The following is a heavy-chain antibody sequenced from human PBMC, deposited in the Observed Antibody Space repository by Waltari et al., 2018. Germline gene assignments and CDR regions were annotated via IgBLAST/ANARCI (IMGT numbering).Heavy chain of an antibody. V-gene: IGHV4-39*07. CDR1: GGSISSSSYY. J-gene: IGHJ4*02. Sequence: QLQLQESGPGLVKPSETLSLTCTVSGGSISSSSYYWGWIRQPPGKGLEWIGSIYYSGSTYYNPSLKSRVTISVDTSKNQFSLKLSSVTAADTAVYYCARHSSGYDPGYYFDYWGQGTLVTVSS. CDR3: ARHSSGYDPGYYFDY. CDR2: IYYSGST. D-gene: IGHD5-12*01.